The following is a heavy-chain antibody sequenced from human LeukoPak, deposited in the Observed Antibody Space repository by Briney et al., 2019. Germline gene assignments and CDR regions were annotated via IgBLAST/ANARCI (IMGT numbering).Heavy chain of an antibody. V-gene: IGHV3-30*02. J-gene: IGHJ4*02. D-gene: IGHD5-18*01. CDR1: GFTFSSYG. Sequence: GGSLRLSCAASGFTFSSYGMHWVRQAPGKGLEWVASIRYDGSNKYYADSVKGRFTISRHNSKNTLYVQMNSLRAEDTAVYWDTAMINYWGQGTLVTVSS. CDR3: TAMINY. CDR2: IRYDGSNK.